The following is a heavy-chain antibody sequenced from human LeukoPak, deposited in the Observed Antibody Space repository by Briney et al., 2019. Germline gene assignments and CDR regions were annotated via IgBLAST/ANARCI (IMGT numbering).Heavy chain of an antibody. CDR2: INTDGSGT. J-gene: IGHJ4*02. D-gene: IGHD5-12*01. CDR1: GFTFSTYW. CDR3: ARAAPLGQWLPYFDY. Sequence: PGGSLRLSCAASGFTFSTYWMHWVRQAPGKGLVWVSRINTDGSGTTYADSVKGRFTISRDNAKNTLYLQVSSLRAEDTAVYYCARAAPLGQWLPYFDYWGQGSLVTVSS. V-gene: IGHV3-74*01.